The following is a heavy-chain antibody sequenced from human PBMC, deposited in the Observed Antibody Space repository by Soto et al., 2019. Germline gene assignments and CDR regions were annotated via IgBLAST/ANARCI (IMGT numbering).Heavy chain of an antibody. D-gene: IGHD6-19*01. V-gene: IGHV2-5*02. CDR1: GVSISTSEVG. CDR3: AHNYRPNSASYGSFDY. Sequence: QITLKESGPTLVKPTQHLTLTFTFSGVSISTSEVGVGWIRQSPGETLKWVALIYWDDDKRYSPSLKSRLTIAPDTHKNQVGLTMTDMAPVDTATYNCAHNYRPNSASYGSFDYWGQGTLVTVSS. CDR2: IYWDDDK. J-gene: IGHJ4*02.